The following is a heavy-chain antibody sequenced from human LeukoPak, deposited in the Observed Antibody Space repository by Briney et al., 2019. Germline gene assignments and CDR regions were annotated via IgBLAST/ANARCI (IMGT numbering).Heavy chain of an antibody. Sequence: GGSLRLSCAASGFTFDYYGFHWVRQAPGKGLEWVAFIRYDGNDKYYAKSVKGRFTISKDTSRNTLYLQMNTLRLEDTAVYYCAKDLMRDRWFGESWGQGTLVTVSS. J-gene: IGHJ5*02. V-gene: IGHV3-30*02. D-gene: IGHD3-10*01. CDR1: GFTFDYYG. CDR3: AKDLMRDRWFGES. CDR2: IRYDGNDK.